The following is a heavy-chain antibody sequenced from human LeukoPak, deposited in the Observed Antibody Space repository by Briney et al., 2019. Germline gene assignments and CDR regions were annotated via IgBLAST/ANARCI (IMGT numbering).Heavy chain of an antibody. Sequence: TSETLSLTCTVSGGSISSYYWSWIRQPPGKGLEWIGCISDTGNTNYNPSLKSRVTMPVDTSKDQFSLKLSSVTAADTAVYSCARGVTMVQGYYYYMDVWGKGTTVTVSS. J-gene: IGHJ6*03. CDR1: GGSISSYY. CDR2: ISDTGNT. D-gene: IGHD3-10*01. V-gene: IGHV4-59*01. CDR3: ARGVTMVQGYYYYMDV.